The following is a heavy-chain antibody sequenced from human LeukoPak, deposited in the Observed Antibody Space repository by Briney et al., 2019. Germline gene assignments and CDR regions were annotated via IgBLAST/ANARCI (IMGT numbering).Heavy chain of an antibody. D-gene: IGHD6-13*01. CDR3: TRDPSGSSSWHFDY. CDR1: GFTFSGSA. V-gene: IGHV3-73*01. J-gene: IGHJ4*02. Sequence: GGSLRLSCAASGFTFSGSAMHWVRQASGKGPEWVGRIRSKANSYATAYAASVKGRFTISRDDSKNTAYLQMNSLKTEDTAVYYCTRDPSGSSSWHFDYWGQGTLVTVSS. CDR2: IRSKANSYAT.